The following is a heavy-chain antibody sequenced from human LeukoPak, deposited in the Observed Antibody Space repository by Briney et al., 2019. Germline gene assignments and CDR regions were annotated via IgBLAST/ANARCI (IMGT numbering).Heavy chain of an antibody. CDR3: ARWGPDSITIFGVAPYFDY. J-gene: IGHJ4*02. V-gene: IGHV1-8*01. CDR2: MNYNSGNT. D-gene: IGHD3-3*01. Sequence: AASVKVSCKASGYTFTSFDINWVRLATGQGLEWMGWMNYNSGNTGYAQKFQGRVIMTRNISISTAYMELSSLRSEDTAVYYCARWGPDSITIFGVAPYFDYWGQGTLVTVSS. CDR1: GYTFTSFD.